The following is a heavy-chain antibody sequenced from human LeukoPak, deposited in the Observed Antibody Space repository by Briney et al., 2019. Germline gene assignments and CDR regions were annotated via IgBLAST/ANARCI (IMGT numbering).Heavy chain of an antibody. CDR2: TYYSGST. J-gene: IGHJ4*02. V-gene: IGHV4-59*08. Sequence: PSETLSLTCTVSDGSMSGYYWSWIRQPPGKGLEWIGYTYYSGSTNYNPSLKRRVTISEDRSMNQFSLKLSSVTAADTAVYYCAAYRSGTHYNSYYFDDWGQGTLVTVSS. CDR3: AAYRSGTHYNSYYFDD. CDR1: DGSMSGYY. D-gene: IGHD3-10*01.